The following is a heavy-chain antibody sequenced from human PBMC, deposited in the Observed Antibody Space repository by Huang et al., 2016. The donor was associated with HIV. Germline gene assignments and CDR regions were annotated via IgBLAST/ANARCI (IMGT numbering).Heavy chain of an antibody. CDR2: IGGNSGDI. D-gene: IGHD2-8*01. J-gene: IGHJ4*02. CDR3: VIMDDYFDY. Sequence: EVQLVESGGGLVQPGWYLRLSCAASGLAFSQYAVHWVRQAPGKGMEGVSGIGGNSGDIAYAASVRGRFVISRDNAKKSLYLKMNGLRCEDTALYFCVIMDDYFDYWGQGVLVGVSS. V-gene: IGHV3-9*01. CDR1: GLAFSQYA.